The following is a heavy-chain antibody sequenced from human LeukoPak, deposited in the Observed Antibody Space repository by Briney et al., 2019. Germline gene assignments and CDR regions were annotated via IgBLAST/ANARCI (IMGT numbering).Heavy chain of an antibody. V-gene: IGHV4-61*01. CDR3: ARERYGSGSYYTGHAFDI. CDR2: IYYSGST. CDR1: GGSVSSGSYY. Sequence: PSETLSLTCTVSGGSVSSGSYYWSWIRQPPGKGLEWIGYIYYSGSTYYNPSLKSRVTISVDTSKNQFSLKLSSVTAADTAVYYCARERYGSGSYYTGHAFDIWGQGTMVTVSS. D-gene: IGHD3-10*01. J-gene: IGHJ3*02.